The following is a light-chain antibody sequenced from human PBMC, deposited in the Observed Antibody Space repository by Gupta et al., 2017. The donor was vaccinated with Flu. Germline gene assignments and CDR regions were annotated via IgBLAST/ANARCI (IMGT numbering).Light chain of an antibody. V-gene: IGLV6-57*01. CDR2: EDD. Sequence: NFMLTQPHSVSGSPGKTVTISYTRSSGSIGINYVQWYQQRPGTSPKNVIYEDDQRPSGVPDRFSGSIDRSSNSASLTISGLKTEDEADYYCQSYEVFGGGTKLTVL. J-gene: IGLJ2*01. CDR3: QSYEV. CDR1: SGSIGINY.